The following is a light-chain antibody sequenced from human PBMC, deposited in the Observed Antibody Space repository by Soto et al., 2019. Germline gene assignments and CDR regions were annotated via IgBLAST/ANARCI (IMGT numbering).Light chain of an antibody. Sequence: DIQMTQSPSSLSASVGDRVTITCRASQSISSYLNWYQQKPGKAPKLLIYAASSLQSGVPSRFSGSGSGTYFTLTISSLQPEECATYYCQQSYSTPYTFGQGTKLDIK. V-gene: IGKV1-39*01. J-gene: IGKJ2*01. CDR1: QSISSY. CDR2: AAS. CDR3: QQSYSTPYT.